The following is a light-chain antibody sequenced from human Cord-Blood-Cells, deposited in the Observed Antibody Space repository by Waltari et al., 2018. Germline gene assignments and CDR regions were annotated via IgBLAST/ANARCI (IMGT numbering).Light chain of an antibody. CDR2: AAS. J-gene: IGKJ4*01. V-gene: IGKV1-39*01. CDR1: PGISSY. Sequence: IQSTPSPSSLSASVGDRVTITCRASPGISSYLNWYQQKPGKAPKRLIYAASSLQSGVPSRFSGSGSGTDFTLTISSLQPEDFATYYCQQSYSTLTFGGGTKVEIK. CDR3: QQSYSTLT.